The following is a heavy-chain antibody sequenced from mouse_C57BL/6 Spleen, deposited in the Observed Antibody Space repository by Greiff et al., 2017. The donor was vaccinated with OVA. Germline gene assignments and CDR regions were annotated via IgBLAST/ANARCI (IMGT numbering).Heavy chain of an antibody. V-gene: IGHV5-17*01. Sequence: EVNLVESGGGLVKPGGSLKLSCAASGFTFSDYGMHWVRQAPEKGLEWVAYISSGSSTIYYADTVKGRFTISRDNAKNTLFLQMTSLRSEDTAMYYCATYDYFFYAMDYWGQGTSVTVSS. CDR3: ATYDYFFYAMDY. CDR2: ISSGSSTI. CDR1: GFTFSDYG. J-gene: IGHJ4*01. D-gene: IGHD2-4*01.